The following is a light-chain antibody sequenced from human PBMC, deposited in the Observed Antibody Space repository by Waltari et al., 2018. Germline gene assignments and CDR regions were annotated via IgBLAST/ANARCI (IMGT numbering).Light chain of an antibody. V-gene: IGLV2-14*03. CDR3: SSYTSSGTLVL. CDR2: DVN. Sequence: QSALTQPAPVSVSPGQSITLSCTGTSSDGGGYKYVSCYQQHPGKAPKLMIYDVNNRPSGISNRFSGSKSGNTASLTISGLQAEDEADYYCSSYTSSGTLVLFGGGTKLTVL. CDR1: SSDGGGYKY. J-gene: IGLJ2*01.